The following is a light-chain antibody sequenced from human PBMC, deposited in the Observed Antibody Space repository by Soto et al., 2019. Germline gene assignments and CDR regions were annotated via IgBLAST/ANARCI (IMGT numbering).Light chain of an antibody. Sequence: GDRVTIPCRASQSISSYLNWFQQKPGKAPKLLIYAASSLQSGVPSRFSGSGSGTDFTLTVSSLQPEDFVTYYCQQGYSTPITFGQGTRLEIK. V-gene: IGKV1-39*01. J-gene: IGKJ5*01. CDR2: AAS. CDR3: QQGYSTPIT. CDR1: QSISSY.